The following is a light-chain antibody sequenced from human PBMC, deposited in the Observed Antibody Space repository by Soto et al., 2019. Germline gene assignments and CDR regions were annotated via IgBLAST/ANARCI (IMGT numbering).Light chain of an antibody. V-gene: IGLV2-8*01. Sequence: QSALTQPPSASGSPGQSVTISCTGRSSDVGGYDQVSWYQQQPGKAPKLMIYEVSKRPSGVPDRFSGSKSGNTASLTVSGLQAEDEADYYCSSYAGSNNFVLFGGGTKLTVL. CDR2: EVS. CDR3: SSYAGSNNFVL. J-gene: IGLJ2*01. CDR1: SSDVGGYDQ.